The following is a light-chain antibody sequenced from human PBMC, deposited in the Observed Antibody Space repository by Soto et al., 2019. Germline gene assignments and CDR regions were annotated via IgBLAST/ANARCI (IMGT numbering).Light chain of an antibody. V-gene: IGKV1-33*01. CDR3: QQYDNLPYT. J-gene: IGKJ2*01. Sequence: DIEMTQSPSSLSASVGDRVTITCQATQDIRKFLNWLQQRPGAAPKLLIYDASNLETGVPSRFAAGGSGTHFTFTITSLQPEDTGTYFCQQYDNLPYTFAQGTKVEI. CDR2: DAS. CDR1: QDIRKF.